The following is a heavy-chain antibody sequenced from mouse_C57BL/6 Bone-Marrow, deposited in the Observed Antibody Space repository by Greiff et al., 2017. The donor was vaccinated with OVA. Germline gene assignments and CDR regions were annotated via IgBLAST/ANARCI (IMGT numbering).Heavy chain of an antibody. CDR2: IYPSDSET. CDR3: GSHDCGLFAY. D-gene: IGHD3-1*01. CDR1: GYTFTSYW. J-gene: IGHJ3*01. V-gene: IGHV1-61*01. Sequence: QVQLQQPGAELVRPGSSVKLSCKASGYTFTSYWMDWVKQRPGQGLEWIGNIYPSDSETHYNQKFKDKATLTVDKSSSTAYMQLSSLTSVDSAVYYCGSHDCGLFAYWGQGTLVTVSA.